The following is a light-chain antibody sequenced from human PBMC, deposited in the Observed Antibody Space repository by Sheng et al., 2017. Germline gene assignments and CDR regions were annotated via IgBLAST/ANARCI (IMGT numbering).Light chain of an antibody. Sequence: QSALTQPASVSGSPGQSITISCTGTSSDVGGYNYVSWYQQHPGKAPKLMIYDVSNRPSGVSNRFSGSKSGNTASLTISGLQAEDEADYYCSSYAGSRVFGGGTKLTRP. CDR1: SSDVGGYNY. V-gene: IGLV2-14*03. CDR3: SSYAGSRV. J-gene: IGLJ2*01. CDR2: DVS.